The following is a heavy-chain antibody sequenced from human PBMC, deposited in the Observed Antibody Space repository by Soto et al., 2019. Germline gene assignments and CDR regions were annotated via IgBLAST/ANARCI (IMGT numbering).Heavy chain of an antibody. V-gene: IGHV4-34*01. Sequence: PSETLSLTCAVYGGSFSGYYWSWIRQPPGKGLEWIGEINHSGSTNYNPSLKSRVTISVDTSKNQFSLKLSSVTAADTAVYYCARDPTLAVAETYGMDVWGQGXTVTAP. CDR3: ARDPTLAVAETYGMDV. J-gene: IGHJ6*02. CDR1: GGSFSGYY. D-gene: IGHD6-19*01. CDR2: INHSGST.